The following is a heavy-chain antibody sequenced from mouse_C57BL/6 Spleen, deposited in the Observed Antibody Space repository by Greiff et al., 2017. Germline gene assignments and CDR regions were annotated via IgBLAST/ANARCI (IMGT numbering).Heavy chain of an antibody. CDR1: GYTFTDYY. Sequence: EVKLVESGPELVKPGASVKISCKASGYTFTDYYMNWVKQSHGKSLEWIGDINPNNGGTSYNQKFKGKATLTVDKSSSTAYMELRSLTSEDSAVYYCARGGYYPYYAMDYWGQGTSVTVSS. D-gene: IGHD2-3*01. V-gene: IGHV1-26*01. CDR3: ARGGYYPYYAMDY. J-gene: IGHJ4*01. CDR2: INPNNGGT.